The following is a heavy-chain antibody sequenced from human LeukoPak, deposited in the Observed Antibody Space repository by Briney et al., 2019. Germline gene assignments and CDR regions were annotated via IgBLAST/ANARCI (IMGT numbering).Heavy chain of an antibody. CDR2: IYSTGST. CDR1: GGSISSYY. Sequence: PSETLSLTCAVSGGSISSYYWSWIRQPAGKGLEGIGRIYSTGSTNYNPSLKSRFTISVDTSKNQFSLRLRSVTAAATAVYYCARKIASAGTAGFDFWGQGALVTVSS. D-gene: IGHD6-13*01. CDR3: ARKIASAGTAGFDF. J-gene: IGHJ4*02. V-gene: IGHV4-4*07.